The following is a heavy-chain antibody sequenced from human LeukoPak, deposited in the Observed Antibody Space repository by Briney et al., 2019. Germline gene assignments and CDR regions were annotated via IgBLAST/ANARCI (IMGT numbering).Heavy chain of an antibody. D-gene: IGHD6-13*01. CDR2: IYSGGST. CDR3: ARDYRAAAGRYYYYYGMDV. J-gene: IGHJ6*02. Sequence: GGSLRLSCAASGFTFSSYAMSWVRQAPGRGLEWVSVIYSGGSTYYADSVKGRFTISRDNSKNTLYLQMNSLRAEDTAVYYCARDYRAAAGRYYYYYGMDVWGQGTTVTVSS. CDR1: GFTFSSYA. V-gene: IGHV3-53*01.